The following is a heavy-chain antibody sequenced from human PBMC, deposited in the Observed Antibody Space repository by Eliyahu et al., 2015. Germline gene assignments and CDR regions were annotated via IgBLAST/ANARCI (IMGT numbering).Heavy chain of an antibody. CDR2: INNDGSST. V-gene: IGHV3-74*01. CDR3: ARELRNSGSSAAFDF. D-gene: IGHD1-26*01. Sequence: EVQLVESGGGLVQPGGSLRLSCAASGFTFSSYWMHWVRQAPGKGLVWVSRINNDGSSTNYADSVKGRFTISRDNAENTVYLQMNSLRAEDAAVYYCARELRNSGSSAAFDFWGQGTMVTVSS. J-gene: IGHJ3*01. CDR1: GFTFSSYW.